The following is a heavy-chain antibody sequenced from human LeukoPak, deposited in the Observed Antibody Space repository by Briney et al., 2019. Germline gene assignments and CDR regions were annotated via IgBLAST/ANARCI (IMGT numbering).Heavy chain of an antibody. D-gene: IGHD4-17*01. Sequence: ASVKVSCEASGYTFTSYAMHWVRQAPGQRLEWMGWINAGNGNTKYSQKFQGRVTITRDTSASTAYMELSSLRSEDTAVYYCARVDYGDSYFDYWGQGTLVTVSS. CDR1: GYTFTSYA. V-gene: IGHV1-3*01. J-gene: IGHJ4*02. CDR3: ARVDYGDSYFDY. CDR2: INAGNGNT.